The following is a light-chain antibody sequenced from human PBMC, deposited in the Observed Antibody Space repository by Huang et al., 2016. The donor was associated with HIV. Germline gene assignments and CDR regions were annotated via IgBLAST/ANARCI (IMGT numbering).Light chain of an antibody. V-gene: IGKV3-11*01. CDR1: QSVGNY. Sequence: IVLTQSPATLSWYPGERVTLSCRASQSVGNYIAWYQQHPGQSPKLLIYDTSNRATGTPVRFSGSGSGTDFTLTISSLESEDLAVYYCQQRSSGVTFGGGTKVQVK. J-gene: IGKJ4*01. CDR2: DTS. CDR3: QQRSSGVT.